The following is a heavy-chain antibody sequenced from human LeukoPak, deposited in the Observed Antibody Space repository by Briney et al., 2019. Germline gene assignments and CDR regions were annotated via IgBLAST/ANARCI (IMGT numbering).Heavy chain of an antibody. V-gene: IGHV4-61*02. CDR1: GGSISSGSYY. D-gene: IGHD4-17*01. J-gene: IGHJ5*02. CDR3: AREITVTTYNLWTSEGRFDP. CDR2: IYTSGST. Sequence: SQTPSLTCTVSGGSISSGSYYWSWIRQPAGKGLEWIGRIYTSGSTNYNPSLKSRVTISVDTSKNQFSLKLSSVTAADTAVYYCAREITVTTYNLWTSEGRFDPWGQGTLVTVSS.